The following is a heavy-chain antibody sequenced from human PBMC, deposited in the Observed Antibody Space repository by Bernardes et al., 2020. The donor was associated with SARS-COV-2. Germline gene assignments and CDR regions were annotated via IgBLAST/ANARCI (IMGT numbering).Heavy chain of an antibody. CDR3: AHSSGFFYGSGNIAAGFDH. J-gene: IGHJ5*02. V-gene: IGHV2-5*01. CDR2: IYWNDEK. D-gene: IGHD3-10*01. Sequence: SGPTLVKPTQTLTLTCTFSGFSLSTPAVGVGWVRQPPEKALEWLGIIYWNDEKRYSPSLKSRLTITKDTSRNQVVLTMTNMNPVDTGTYYCAHSSGFFYGSGNIAAGFDHWGQGTLGTVAS. CDR1: GFSLSTPAVG.